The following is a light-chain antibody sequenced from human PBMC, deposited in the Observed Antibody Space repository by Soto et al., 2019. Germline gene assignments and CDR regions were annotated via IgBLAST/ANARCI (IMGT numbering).Light chain of an antibody. Sequence: EIVLTQSPGAVSWAPWEEATLCWRASQSVDSNYLAWYQQKPGQTPRLIIYGASGRADGIPHRFSGSGFGTNFTLTISKVDPEAFPLYHCQQYRTPRPVTFGQGTRLEIK. CDR3: QQYRTPRPVT. CDR1: QSVDSNY. V-gene: IGKV3-20*01. CDR2: GAS. J-gene: IGKJ5*01.